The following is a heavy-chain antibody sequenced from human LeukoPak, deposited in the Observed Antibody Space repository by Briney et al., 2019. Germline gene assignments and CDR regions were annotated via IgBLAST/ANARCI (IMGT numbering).Heavy chain of an antibody. CDR2: IYPGDSDT. CDR3: ARHPAWYSSGWAPDY. J-gene: IGHJ4*02. CDR1: GYSFTSYW. V-gene: IGHV5-51*01. Sequence: GESLKISCKGSGYSFTSYWIGWARQMPGKGLEWMGIIYPGDSDTRYSPSFQGQVTISADKSISTAYLQWSSLKASDTAMYYCARHPAWYSSGWAPDYWGQGTLVTVSS. D-gene: IGHD6-19*01.